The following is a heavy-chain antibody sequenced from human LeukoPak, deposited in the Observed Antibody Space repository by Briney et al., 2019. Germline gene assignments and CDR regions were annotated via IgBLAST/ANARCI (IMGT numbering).Heavy chain of an antibody. CDR2: ISSSGSTI. Sequence: GGSLRLSRAASGFTFSSYEMNWVRQAPGKGLEWDSYISSSGSTIYYADSVKGRFTISRDNAKNSLYLQMNSLRAEDTAVYYCAREDYYDSSGDIDYWGQGTLVTVSS. CDR3: AREDYYDSSGDIDY. J-gene: IGHJ4*02. CDR1: GFTFSSYE. D-gene: IGHD3-22*01. V-gene: IGHV3-48*03.